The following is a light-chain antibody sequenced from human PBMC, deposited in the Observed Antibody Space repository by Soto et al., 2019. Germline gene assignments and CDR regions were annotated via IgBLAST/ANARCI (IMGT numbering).Light chain of an antibody. Sequence: EIVLTQSPGTLSVSPGERVTLSCRASQSVGSSYLAWYQQRPGQAPRLLIFGASYRATGIPDRFSGSGSGTGFTLTISILEPEDVAVYYCQQYSSAHSEFTFGPGTKVDSK. CDR1: QSVGSSY. CDR2: GAS. CDR3: QQYSSAHSEFT. J-gene: IGKJ3*01. V-gene: IGKV3-20*01.